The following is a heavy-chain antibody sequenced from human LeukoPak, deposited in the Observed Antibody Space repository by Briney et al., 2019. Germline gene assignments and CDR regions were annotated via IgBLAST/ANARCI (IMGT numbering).Heavy chain of an antibody. Sequence: GESLKISCKGSGYSFTSYWIGWVRQMPGKGLEWMRIIYPGDSDTRYSPSFQGQVTISADKSISTAYLQWSSLKASDTAMYYCARQGQIAVAGTDYWGQGTLVTVSS. CDR1: GYSFTSYW. D-gene: IGHD6-19*01. CDR3: ARQGQIAVAGTDY. CDR2: IYPGDSDT. J-gene: IGHJ4*02. V-gene: IGHV5-51*01.